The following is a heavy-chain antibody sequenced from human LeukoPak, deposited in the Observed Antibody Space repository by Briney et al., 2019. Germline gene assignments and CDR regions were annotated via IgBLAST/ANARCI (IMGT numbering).Heavy chain of an antibody. CDR3: ARANLYYYDSSGYYEAVGRNAFDI. D-gene: IGHD3-22*01. J-gene: IGHJ3*02. CDR2: IYTSGST. CDR1: GGSISSGSYY. Sequence: SETLSLTCTVSGGSISSGSYYWSWIRQPAGKVLEWIGRIYTSGSTNYNPSLKSRVTISVDTSKNQFSLKLSSVTAADTAVYYCARANLYYYDSSGYYEAVGRNAFDIWGQGTMVTVSS. V-gene: IGHV4-61*02.